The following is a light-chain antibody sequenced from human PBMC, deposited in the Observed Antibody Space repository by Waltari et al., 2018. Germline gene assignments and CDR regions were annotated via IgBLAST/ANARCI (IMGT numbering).Light chain of an antibody. CDR3: QQYYNTPT. Sequence: DIVMTLPPDSLAASLGEGATINCKSSQSLFYSFNNKDYLAWYHQKPGPPPKLLFYWASTRDSGVPDRFSASGSGTDFALTISSLQAEDVAVYFCQQYYNTPTFGQGTKLEIK. V-gene: IGKV4-1*01. CDR1: QSLFYSFNNKDY. J-gene: IGKJ2*01. CDR2: WAS.